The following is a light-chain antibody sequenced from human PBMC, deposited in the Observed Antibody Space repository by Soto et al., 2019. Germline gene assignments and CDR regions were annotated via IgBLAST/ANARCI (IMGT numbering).Light chain of an antibody. V-gene: IGKV3-11*01. CDR2: GAS. Sequence: EIVLTQSPATLSLSPGERATLSCRASQSVGNNLAWYQQKPGQAPRLLIYGASTWATGLPARFSGSGSGTDFTLTISSLEPEDFAFYFCQQRSHWPTFGQGTKVDIK. CDR1: QSVGNN. CDR3: QQRSHWPT. J-gene: IGKJ1*01.